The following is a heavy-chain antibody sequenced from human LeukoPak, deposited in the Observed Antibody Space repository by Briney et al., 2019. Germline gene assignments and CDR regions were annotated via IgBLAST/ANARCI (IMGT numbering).Heavy chain of an antibody. V-gene: IGHV3-23*01. CDR1: GFTFSSYA. J-gene: IGHJ1*01. D-gene: IGHD3-22*01. CDR2: ISGSGGST. Sequence: PGGSLRLSCAASGFTFSSYAMSWVRQAPGKGLEWVSAISGSGGSTYYADSVKGRFTISRDNSKNTLYLQMNSLRAEDTAVYYCAKYFPGDYCDSSGYARAEYFQHWGQGTLVTVSS. CDR3: AKYFPGDYCDSSGYARAEYFQH.